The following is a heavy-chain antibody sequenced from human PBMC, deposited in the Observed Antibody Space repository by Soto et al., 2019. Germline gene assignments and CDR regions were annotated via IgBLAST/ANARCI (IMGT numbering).Heavy chain of an antibody. CDR1: GFTFDNYA. CDR3: AQGGYSSGWYLALAT. D-gene: IGHD6-19*01. V-gene: IGHV3-23*01. Sequence: EVQLLESGGGLVQPGGSLRLSCAASGFTFDNYAMTWVRQAPGKGLEWVSALTASGTNTHYADSVKDRFVIFRDNSKNTLYLQMHRLTAADTAIYFWAQGGYSSGWYLALATWGQGTLVSVSS. J-gene: IGHJ5*02. CDR2: LTASGTNT.